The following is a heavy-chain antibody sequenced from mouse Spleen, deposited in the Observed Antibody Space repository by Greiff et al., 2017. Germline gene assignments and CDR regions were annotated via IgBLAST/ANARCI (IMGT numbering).Heavy chain of an antibody. CDR1: GYTFTSYW. V-gene: IGHV1-64*01. J-gene: IGHJ3*01. Sequence: QVQLQQPGAELVKPGASVKLSCKASGYTFTSYWMHWVKQRPGQGLEWIGMIHPNSGSTNYNEKFKSKATLTVDKSSSTAYMQLSSLTSEDSAVYYCAGAYGSSGFAYWGQGTLVTVSA. D-gene: IGHD1-1*01. CDR3: AGAYGSSGFAY. CDR2: IHPNSGST.